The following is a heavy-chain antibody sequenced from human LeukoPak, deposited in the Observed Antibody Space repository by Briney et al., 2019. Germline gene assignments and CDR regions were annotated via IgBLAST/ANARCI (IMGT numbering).Heavy chain of an antibody. Sequence: ASVKVSCKASGYTFTSYYIHWVRQAPGQGLEWMGLINPSGGYTTYAQNFQGRVTMTRDTSTSTVYMELSSLRSDDTAVYYCAGGLLWFGELSPVAFDYWGQGTLVTVSS. CDR2: INPSGGYT. V-gene: IGHV1-46*01. CDR3: AGGLLWFGELSPVAFDY. D-gene: IGHD3-10*01. CDR1: GYTFTSYY. J-gene: IGHJ4*02.